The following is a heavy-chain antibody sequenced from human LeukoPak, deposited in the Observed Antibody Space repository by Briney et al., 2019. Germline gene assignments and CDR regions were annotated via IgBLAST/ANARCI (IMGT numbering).Heavy chain of an antibody. D-gene: IGHD1-1*01. CDR3: ARDRTGTVVHFDP. Sequence: SVKGRFTISRDNAENSLYLQMNSLRAEDTAVYYCARDRTGTVVHFDPWGQGALVTVSS. V-gene: IGHV3-21*01. J-gene: IGHJ5*02.